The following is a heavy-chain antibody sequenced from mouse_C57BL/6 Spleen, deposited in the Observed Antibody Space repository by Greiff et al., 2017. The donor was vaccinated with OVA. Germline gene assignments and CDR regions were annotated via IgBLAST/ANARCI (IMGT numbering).Heavy chain of an antibody. CDR3: ARLAPGTGYFDD. D-gene: IGHD4-1*01. V-gene: IGHV1-80*01. CDR1: GYAFSSYW. Sequence: QVQLQQSGAELVKPGASVKISCKASGYAFSSYWMNWVKQRPGKGLEWIGQIYPGDGDTNYNGKFKGKATLTADKSSSTAYMQLSSLTSEDSAVYFCARLAPGTGYFDDWGQGTTLTVSS. J-gene: IGHJ2*01. CDR2: IYPGDGDT.